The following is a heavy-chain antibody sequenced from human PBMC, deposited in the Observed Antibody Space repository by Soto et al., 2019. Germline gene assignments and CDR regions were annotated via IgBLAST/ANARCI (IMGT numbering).Heavy chain of an antibody. Sequence: GGSLRLSCAASGFTFSSYAMSWVRQAPGKGLEWVSAISGSGGSTYYADSVKGRFTISRGNSKNTLYLQMNSLRAEDTAVYYCAKDLRSSKDSSGYYYPFDYWGQGTLVTVSS. D-gene: IGHD3-22*01. V-gene: IGHV3-23*01. CDR1: GFTFSSYA. CDR2: ISGSGGST. CDR3: AKDLRSSKDSSGYYYPFDY. J-gene: IGHJ4*02.